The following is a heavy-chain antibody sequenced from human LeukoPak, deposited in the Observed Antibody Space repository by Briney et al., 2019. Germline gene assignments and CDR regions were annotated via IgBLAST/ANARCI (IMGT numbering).Heavy chain of an antibody. Sequence: GASVKVSCKASGYTFTGYYMHWVRQAPGQGLEWMGWINPNSGGTNYAQKFQGRVTMTRDTSISTAYMELSRLRSDDTAVYYRARDRGVDYCSGGSCSHYYYYMDVWGKGTTVTISS. CDR2: INPNSGGT. V-gene: IGHV1-2*02. D-gene: IGHD2-15*01. CDR1: GYTFTGYY. CDR3: ARDRGVDYCSGGSCSHYYYYMDV. J-gene: IGHJ6*03.